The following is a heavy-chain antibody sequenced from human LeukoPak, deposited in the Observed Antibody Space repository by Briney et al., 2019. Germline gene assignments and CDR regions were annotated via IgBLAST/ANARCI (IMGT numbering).Heavy chain of an antibody. D-gene: IGHD3-10*01. V-gene: IGHV3-23*01. CDR3: AKEGYYGSGSFPDY. CDR1: GFTFSSHA. CDR2: IGDDVVST. J-gene: IGHJ4*02. Sequence: GGSLRLSCAASGFTFSSHAMSWVRQAPGKGLEWVSAIGDDVVSTYYAESVKGRFTISRDNSKNTLYLQMTSLRAEDTAVYYFAKEGYYGSGSFPDYWGQGTLVTVSS.